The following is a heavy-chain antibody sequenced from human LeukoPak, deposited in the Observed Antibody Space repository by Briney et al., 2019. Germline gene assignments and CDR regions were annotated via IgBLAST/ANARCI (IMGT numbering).Heavy chain of an antibody. D-gene: IGHD3-10*01. CDR3: ARDEGNTMVRGVILYYFDY. CDR1: GYTFTGYY. CDR2: INPNSGGT. J-gene: IGHJ4*02. V-gene: IGHV1-2*02. Sequence: VASVKVSCKASGYTFTGYYMHRVRQAPGQGLEWMGWINPNSGGTNYAQKFQGRVTMTRDTSISTAYMELSRLRSDDTAVYYCARDEGNTMVRGVILYYFDYWGQGTLVTVSS.